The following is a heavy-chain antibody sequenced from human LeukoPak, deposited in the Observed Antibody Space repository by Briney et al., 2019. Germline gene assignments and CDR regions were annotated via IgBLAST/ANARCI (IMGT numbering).Heavy chain of an antibody. CDR1: EFTFSSYS. D-gene: IGHD2-15*01. CDR2: ISSSSSYI. CDR3: ARDLNCSGGSCYSDWFDP. V-gene: IGHV3-21*01. J-gene: IGHJ5*02. Sequence: GGSLRLSCAASEFTFSSYSMNWVRQAPGKGLEWVSSISSSSSYIYYADSVKGRFTISRDNAKNSLYLQMNSLRAEDTAVYYCARDLNCSGGSCYSDWFDPWGQGTLVTVSS.